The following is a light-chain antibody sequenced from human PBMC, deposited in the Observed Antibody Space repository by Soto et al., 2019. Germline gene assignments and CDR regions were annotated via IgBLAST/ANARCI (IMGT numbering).Light chain of an antibody. V-gene: IGKV1-39*01. CDR3: HQSYITPPA. Sequence: DVQMTQSPSSLSSSVGERVTITCRASQNIDIYLNGYQQKTGRPPTLLIYTTSRLQSGVPIRFSGSGSGTDFTLTISNLQPEYFATYSCHQSYITPPAFGQGTKVGIK. CDR2: TTS. CDR1: QNIDIY. J-gene: IGKJ2*01.